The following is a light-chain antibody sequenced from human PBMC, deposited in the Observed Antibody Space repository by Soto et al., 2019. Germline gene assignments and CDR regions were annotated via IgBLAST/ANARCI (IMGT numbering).Light chain of an antibody. J-gene: IGKJ2*01. Sequence: DIQMTQSPSSLSASVGDRVSMTCRAIQSISSHLNWYQQKAGKAPKLLIYVATNLQSGVPSRFSGSGSETDFTLTISSLQPEDFATYFCQQTYDTPYTFGQGTTLEIK. V-gene: IGKV1-39*01. CDR3: QQTYDTPYT. CDR2: VAT. CDR1: QSISSH.